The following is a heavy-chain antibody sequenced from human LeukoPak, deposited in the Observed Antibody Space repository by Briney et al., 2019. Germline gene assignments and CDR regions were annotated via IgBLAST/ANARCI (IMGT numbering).Heavy chain of an antibody. CDR1: GGSISSSNW. J-gene: IGHJ3*01. CDR2: IYHSGST. D-gene: IGHD5-18*01. V-gene: IGHV4-4*02. Sequence: PSETLSLTCAVSGGSISSSNWWSWVRQPPGKGLEWIGEIYHSGSTNYNPSLKSRVTISVDKSKNQFSLKLSSVTAADTAVYYYARDGRYSYGRYAFDFWGQGTMVTVSS. CDR3: ARDGRYSYGRYAFDF.